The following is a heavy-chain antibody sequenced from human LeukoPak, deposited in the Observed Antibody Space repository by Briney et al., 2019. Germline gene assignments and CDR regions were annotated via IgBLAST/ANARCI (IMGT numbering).Heavy chain of an antibody. CDR2: IYYSGST. J-gene: IGHJ4*02. D-gene: IGHD3-3*01. CDR1: GGSISSSSYY. CDR3: DYYDFWGGIDY. V-gene: IGHV4-39*01. Sequence: SETLSLTCTVSGGSISSSSYYWGWIRQPPGKGLEWIGSIYYSGSTYYNPSLKSRVTISVDTSKNQFSLKLSSVTAADTAVYYCDYYDFWGGIDYWGQGTLVTVSS.